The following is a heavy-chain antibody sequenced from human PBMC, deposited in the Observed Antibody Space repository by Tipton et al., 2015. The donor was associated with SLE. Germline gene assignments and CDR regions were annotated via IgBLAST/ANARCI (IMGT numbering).Heavy chain of an antibody. D-gene: IGHD5-12*01. CDR1: GGSIIGYY. J-gene: IGHJ4*02. V-gene: IGHV4-4*07. CDR3: ARRTSGYAPDY. Sequence: LRLSCTVSGGSIIGYYWSWIRQPAGKGPEWIGRIYTGGRTIHNPSLKSRVTMSVDTSKNQFSLKLSSVTAADTAFYYCARRTSGYAPDYWGQGTLVTVSS. CDR2: IYTGGRT.